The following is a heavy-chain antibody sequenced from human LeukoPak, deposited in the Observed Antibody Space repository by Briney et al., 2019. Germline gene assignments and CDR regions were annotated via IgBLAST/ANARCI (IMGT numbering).Heavy chain of an antibody. CDR3: AKRAVGSSWYAFDI. CDR1: GFTFSSYV. D-gene: IGHD6-13*01. V-gene: IGHV3-23*01. J-gene: IGHJ3*02. CDR2: ISGSGGSI. Sequence: GGSLRLSCAASGFTFSSYVMSWVRQAPGKGLEWVSAISGSGGSIYYADSVKGRFTSSRDNAKNTLYLQMNSLRAEDTAVYYCAKRAVGSSWYAFDIWGQGTMVTVSS.